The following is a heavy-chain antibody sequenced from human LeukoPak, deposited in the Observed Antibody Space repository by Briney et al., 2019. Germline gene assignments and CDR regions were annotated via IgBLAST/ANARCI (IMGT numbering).Heavy chain of an antibody. V-gene: IGHV4-39*07. CDR2: IFYSGST. CDR3: ARDLYLGLVDY. J-gene: IGHJ4*02. CDR1: GGSISSNTYY. D-gene: IGHD2-8*01. Sequence: PSETLSLTCTVSGGSISSNTYYWGWIRQPPGKGLEWIGNIFYSGSTYYNPSLKSRVTISVDTSKNQFSLKLSAVTAADTAVYYCARDLYLGLVDYWGQGTLVTVSS.